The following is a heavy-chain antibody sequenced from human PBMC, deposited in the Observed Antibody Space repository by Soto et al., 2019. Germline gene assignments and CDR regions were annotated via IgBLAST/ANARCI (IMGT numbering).Heavy chain of an antibody. J-gene: IGHJ4*02. D-gene: IGHD2-15*01. Sequence: VQLQESGPGLVKPSETLSLTCTVSGDSMDNNYWSWVRQSPGKGLEWIGYIYYTGDTNYNPSLRSRLTILVATSKNQFSLNLRSVTTADTAVYYCARGGWSHDSWGQGALVTVSS. CDR3: ARGGWSHDS. CDR2: IYYTGDT. V-gene: IGHV4-59*01. CDR1: GDSMDNNY.